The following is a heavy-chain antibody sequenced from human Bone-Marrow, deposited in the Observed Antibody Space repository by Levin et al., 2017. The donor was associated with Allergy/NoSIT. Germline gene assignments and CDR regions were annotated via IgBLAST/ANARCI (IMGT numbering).Heavy chain of an antibody. V-gene: IGHV3-21*01. CDR3: ARDQRGTLRLGELLLDY. Sequence: GESLKISCAASGFTFSSYSMNWVRQAPGKGLEWVSSISSSSSYIYYADSVKGRFTISRDNAKNSLYLQMNSLRAEDTAVYYCARDQRGTLRLGELLLDYWGQGTLVTVSS. J-gene: IGHJ4*02. CDR2: ISSSSSYI. D-gene: IGHD3-16*02. CDR1: GFTFSSYS.